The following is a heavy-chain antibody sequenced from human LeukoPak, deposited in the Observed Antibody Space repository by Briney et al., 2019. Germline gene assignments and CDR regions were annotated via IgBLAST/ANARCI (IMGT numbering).Heavy chain of an antibody. D-gene: IGHD6-19*01. V-gene: IGHV3-48*04. CDR2: ISSSGSTI. Sequence: GGSLGLSCAASGFTFSSYWMSWVRQAPGKGLEWVSYISSSGSTIYYADSVKGRFTISRDNAKNSLCLQMNSLRAEDTAVYYCARDVGLVAGSYFDYWGQGTLVTVSS. CDR1: GFTFSSYW. J-gene: IGHJ4*02. CDR3: ARDVGLVAGSYFDY.